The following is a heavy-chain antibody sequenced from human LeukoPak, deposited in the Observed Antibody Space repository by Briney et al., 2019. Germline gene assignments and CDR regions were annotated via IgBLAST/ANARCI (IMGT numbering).Heavy chain of an antibody. CDR1: GGSISTYY. CDR2: VYYSGST. J-gene: IGHJ5*02. D-gene: IGHD6-19*01. V-gene: IGHV4-59*08. Sequence: SETLSLTCTVSGGSISTYYWNWIRQPPGKGLEWIGYVYYSGSTNYNPSLKSRVTISVDTSKNQFSLKLSSVTAADTAVYYCARSRIAVAGIIPRFDPWGQGTLVTVSS. CDR3: ARSRIAVAGIIPRFDP.